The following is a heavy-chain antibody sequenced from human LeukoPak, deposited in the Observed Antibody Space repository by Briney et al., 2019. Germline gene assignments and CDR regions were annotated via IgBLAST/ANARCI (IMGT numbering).Heavy chain of an antibody. Sequence: GGSLRLSCATSGFSFSSYWMNWVRQAPGKGLEWVANIRPDGNFQDYVDSVKGRFSISRDNAKNTLYLKMNSLRAEDTGVCYCARGVGATPAHYDYWGQGTRVTVSS. CDR2: IRPDGNFQ. D-gene: IGHD2-15*01. J-gene: IGHJ4*02. CDR3: ARGVGATPAHYDY. CDR1: GFSFSSYW. V-gene: IGHV3-7*01.